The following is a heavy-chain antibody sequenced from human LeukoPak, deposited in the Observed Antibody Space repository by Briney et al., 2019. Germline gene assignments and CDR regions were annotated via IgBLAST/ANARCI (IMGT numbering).Heavy chain of an antibody. CDR1: CGSISSYY. CDR3: ARAGSGSLLMLFDI. Sequence: SETLSLTCTVSCGSISSYYWSWIRQPPGKGLEWIGYIYYSGSTNYNPSLKSRVTISVDTSKNQFSLKLSSVTAADTAVYYCARAGSGSLLMLFDIWGQGTMVTVSS. J-gene: IGHJ3*02. V-gene: IGHV4-59*01. D-gene: IGHD6-19*01. CDR2: IYYSGST.